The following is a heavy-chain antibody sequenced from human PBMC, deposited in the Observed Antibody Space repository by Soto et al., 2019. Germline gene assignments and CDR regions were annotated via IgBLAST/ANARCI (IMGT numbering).Heavy chain of an antibody. CDR1: GGTFSNYD. CDR3: ARGGYSSGWYVGDFDY. V-gene: IGHV1-69*13. CDR2: ISPISGTT. J-gene: IGHJ4*02. Sequence: SVKVSCKASGGTFSNYDINWVRQAPGQGLEWMGGISPISGTTNYAQKFQGRVAITADEVTGTAYMELSTLRSEDTAVYYCARGGYSSGWYVGDFDYWGQGSLVTVSS. D-gene: IGHD6-19*01.